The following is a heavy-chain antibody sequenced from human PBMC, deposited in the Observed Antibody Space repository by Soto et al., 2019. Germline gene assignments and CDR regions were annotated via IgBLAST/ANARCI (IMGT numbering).Heavy chain of an antibody. J-gene: IGHJ4*02. CDR1: GFTFSSYA. Sequence: EVQRLESGGGLVQPGGSLRLSCAASGFTFSSYAMTWVRQAPGEGLQWVSSISGSGESTFHAASVKGRFTISRDNSKNTLTLQMNSLRAEDTAIYYCAKYSSYWDEDYWGQGTLVTVSS. D-gene: IGHD3-22*01. CDR2: ISGSGEST. CDR3: AKYSSYWDEDY. V-gene: IGHV3-23*01.